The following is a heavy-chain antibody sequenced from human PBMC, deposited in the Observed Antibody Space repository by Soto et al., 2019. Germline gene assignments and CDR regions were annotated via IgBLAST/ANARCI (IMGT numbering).Heavy chain of an antibody. CDR2: INWNGGST. V-gene: IGHV3-20*04. CDR3: ARAFGIRFGDTYDY. Sequence: EVQLVESGGGVVLPGGSLRLSCAASGFTFDDYGMSWVRQAPGKGLAWVSGINWNGGSTGYADSVKGRFTISRDNAKNSLYLQMNMLRAEDTALYYCARAFGIRFGDTYDYWGQGTLVTVSA. J-gene: IGHJ4*02. D-gene: IGHD3-10*01. CDR1: GFTFDDYG.